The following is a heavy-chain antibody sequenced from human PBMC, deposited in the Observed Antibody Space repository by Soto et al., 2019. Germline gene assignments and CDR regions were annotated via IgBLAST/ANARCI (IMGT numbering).Heavy chain of an antibody. CDR1: GFPFGTNA. D-gene: IGHD1-26*01. J-gene: IGHJ4*02. CDR2: IGGDSRTT. CDR3: TKDNNWDGPG. V-gene: IGHV3-23*01. Sequence: GGSLRFSCAASGFPFGTNAMTWVRQAPGKGLEWVSIIGGDSRTTFYADSVKGRFTVSRDNSKNTVYLDMNSLRGEDTAIYYCTKDNNWDGPGWGQGTLVTVSS.